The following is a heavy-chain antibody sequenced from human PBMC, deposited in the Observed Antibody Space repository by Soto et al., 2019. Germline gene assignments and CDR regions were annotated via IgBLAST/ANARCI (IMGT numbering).Heavy chain of an antibody. V-gene: IGHV3-9*01. D-gene: IGHD6-6*01. CDR2: ISWNSGSI. CDR1: GFTFDDYA. CDR3: AKDRGGIYSSSANWFDP. Sequence: SLRLSYAASGFTFDDYAMHWVRQAPGKGLEWVSGISWNSGSIGYADSVKGRFTISRDNAKNSLYLQMNSLRAEDTALYYCAKDRGGIYSSSANWFDPWGQGT. J-gene: IGHJ5*02.